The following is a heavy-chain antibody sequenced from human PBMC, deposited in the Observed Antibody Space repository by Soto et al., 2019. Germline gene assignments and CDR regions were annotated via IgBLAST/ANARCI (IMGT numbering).Heavy chain of an antibody. D-gene: IGHD3-16*02. V-gene: IGHV4-59*01. CDR1: GGSISSYY. J-gene: IGHJ4*02. CDR2: IYYSGST. Sequence: SETLSLTCTVSGGSISSYYWSWIRQPPGKGLEWIGYIYYSGSTNYNPSLKSRVTISVDTSKNQFSLKLSSVTAADTAAYYCASAHPWGLGELSFFDYWGQGTLVTVS. CDR3: ASAHPWGLGELSFFDY.